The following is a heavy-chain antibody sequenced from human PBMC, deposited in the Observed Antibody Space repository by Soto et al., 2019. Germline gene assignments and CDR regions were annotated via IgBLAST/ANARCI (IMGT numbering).Heavy chain of an antibody. CDR3: ARDSYYGSGSHYYYYGMDV. CDR1: GGSVSSDSYY. J-gene: IGHJ6*02. V-gene: IGHV4-61*01. Sequence: PSETLSLTCTVSGGSVSSDSYYWSWIRQPPGKGLEWIGNIYYSGSTNYNPSLKSRVTISVDTSKNQFSLKLSSVTAADTAVYYCARDSYYGSGSHYYYYGMDVWGQGTTVTVSS. D-gene: IGHD3-10*01. CDR2: IYYSGST.